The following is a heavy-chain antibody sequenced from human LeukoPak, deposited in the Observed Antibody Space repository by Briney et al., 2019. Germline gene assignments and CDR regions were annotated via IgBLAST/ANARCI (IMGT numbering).Heavy chain of an antibody. V-gene: IGHV4-59*08. D-gene: IGHD6-13*01. CDR3: ARQWSHRSWYPPFDY. CDR2: IYYSGST. CDR1: GGSISSYY. Sequence: SETLSLTCTVSGGSISSYYWSWIRQPPGKGLEWIGYIYYSGSTNYNPSLKSRVTISVDTSKNQFSLKLSSVTAADTAVYYCARQWSHRSWYPPFDYWGQGTLVTVSS. J-gene: IGHJ4*02.